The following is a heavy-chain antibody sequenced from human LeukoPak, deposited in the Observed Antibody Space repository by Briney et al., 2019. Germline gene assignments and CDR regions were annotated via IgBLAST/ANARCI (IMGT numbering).Heavy chain of an antibody. CDR1: GFTFSSYS. V-gene: IGHV3-21*01. CDR2: ISSSSSYI. J-gene: IGHJ6*03. D-gene: IGHD5-12*01. CDR3: ARVPTSSPRTSYMDV. Sequence: PGGSLRLSCAASGFTFSSYSMNWIRQAPGKWLEWVSSISSSSSYIYYADSVKGRFTISRDNAKNSLYLQMNSLRAEDTAVYYCARVPTSSPRTSYMDVWGKGTTVTVSS.